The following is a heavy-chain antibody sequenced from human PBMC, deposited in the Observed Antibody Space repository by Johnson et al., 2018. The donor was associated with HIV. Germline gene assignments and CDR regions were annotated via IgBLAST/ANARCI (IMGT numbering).Heavy chain of an antibody. CDR2: VSYDGSER. CDR3: ARGSRYTYDNDDVHLLHAFDI. Sequence: QVQLVESGGGLVQPGRSLRLSCAASAFSFSNYPMHWVRQAPGKGLEWVAVVSYDGSERYYADSVKGRFTISRDSSKNTLYLQMNSLRAEDTAVYYCARGSRYTYDNDDVHLLHAFDIWGQGTMVTVSS. J-gene: IGHJ3*02. V-gene: IGHV3-30*04. CDR1: AFSFSNYP. D-gene: IGHD3-16*01.